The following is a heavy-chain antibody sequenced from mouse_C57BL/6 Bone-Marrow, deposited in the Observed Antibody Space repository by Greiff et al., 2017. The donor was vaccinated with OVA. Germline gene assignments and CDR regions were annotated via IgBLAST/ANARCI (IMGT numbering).Heavy chain of an antibody. Sequence: EVQLQQSGAELVKPGASVKLSCTASGFNITDYYMHWVKQRTEQGLEWIGRIDPEDGETKYARKFQGKATITADTSSNTAYLQLSRLTSEDTAVYYGASVYLYYFDYWGQGTPLTVSS. V-gene: IGHV14-2*01. CDR3: ASVYLYYFDY. J-gene: IGHJ2*01. CDR1: GFNITDYY. CDR2: IDPEDGET. D-gene: IGHD2-1*01.